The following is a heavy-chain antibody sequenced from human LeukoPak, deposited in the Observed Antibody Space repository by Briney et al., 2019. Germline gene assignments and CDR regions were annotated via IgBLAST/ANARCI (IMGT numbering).Heavy chain of an antibody. CDR1: GCTLTELS. CDR2: FDPEDGET. Sequence: ASVEVSFKVSGCTLTELSMHWVRQAPGKGLEWMGGFDPEDGETIYAQKFQGRATMTEDTSTDTAYMELSSLRSEDTAVYYCATPSGSYDRADAFDIWGQGTMVTVSS. V-gene: IGHV1-24*01. D-gene: IGHD1-26*01. CDR3: ATPSGSYDRADAFDI. J-gene: IGHJ3*02.